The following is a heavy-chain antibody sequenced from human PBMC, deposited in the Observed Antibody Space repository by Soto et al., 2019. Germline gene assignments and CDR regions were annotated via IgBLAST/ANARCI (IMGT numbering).Heavy chain of an antibody. J-gene: IGHJ4*02. D-gene: IGHD5-12*01. CDR1: GGSISSYY. Sequence: PSETLSLTCTVSGGSISSYYWSWIRQPPGKGLEWIGYINYSGSTNYNPSLKSRVTISVDTSKNQFSLKLNSVTAADTAVYYCARHIYRGYDLTVFDYWGQGTPVTVSS. CDR2: INYSGST. V-gene: IGHV4-59*08. CDR3: ARHIYRGYDLTVFDY.